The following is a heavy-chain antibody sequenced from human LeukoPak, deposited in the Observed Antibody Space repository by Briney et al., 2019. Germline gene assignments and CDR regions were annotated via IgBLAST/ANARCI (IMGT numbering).Heavy chain of an antibody. CDR1: GFTFGGFW. D-gene: IGHD6-6*01. CDR2: INSDESEG. V-gene: IGHV3-7*03. CDR3: ARSSYSSSSSV. Sequence: GGSLRLSCAVSGFTFGGFWMSWSRQAPGKGLEWVASINSDESEGYYADVVKGRFTISRDNAKNSLYLQINSLRAEDTAVYYCARSSYSSSSSVWGQGTMVTVSS. J-gene: IGHJ3*01.